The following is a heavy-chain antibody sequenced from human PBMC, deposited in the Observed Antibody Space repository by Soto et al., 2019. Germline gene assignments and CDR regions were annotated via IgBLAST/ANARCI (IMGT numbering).Heavy chain of an antibody. CDR2: VSAYNGDT. V-gene: IGHV1-18*01. CDR3: ARASSGPDY. D-gene: IGHD6-19*01. Sequence: AASVKVSCKASGYTFTNYDITWVRQAPGQGLEWMGWVSAYNGDTHHAQNLQGRVTMTTDTSTSTAYMDLRSLRSDDTAVYYCARASSGPDYWGQGTLVTVS. CDR1: GYTFTNYD. J-gene: IGHJ4*02.